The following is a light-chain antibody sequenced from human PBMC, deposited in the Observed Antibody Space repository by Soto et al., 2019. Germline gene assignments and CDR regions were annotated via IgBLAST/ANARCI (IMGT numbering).Light chain of an antibody. Sequence: QSVLTQPPSVSGAPGQRVTISCTGSSSNIGAGYNVHWYQQLPGTAPKLLIYVNSNRPSGVPDRFSGSKSGTSASLAITGLQAEDEADYYCQSYDSSLSGFVVFGGGTKPPS. V-gene: IGLV1-40*01. CDR1: SSNIGAGYN. J-gene: IGLJ2*01. CDR3: QSYDSSLSGFVV. CDR2: VNS.